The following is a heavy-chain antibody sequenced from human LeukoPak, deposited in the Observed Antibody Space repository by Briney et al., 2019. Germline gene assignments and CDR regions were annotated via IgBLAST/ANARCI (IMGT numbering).Heavy chain of an antibody. D-gene: IGHD6-13*01. CDR1: GGTFSSYA. V-gene: IGHV1-69*13. CDR2: IIPIFGTA. Sequence: ASVKVSCKASGGTFSSYAISWVRQAPGQGLEWMGGIIPIFGTANYAQKFQGRVTITADESTSTAYMELSSLRSEDTAVYYCARGVIPYSIFDYWGQGTLVTVSS. J-gene: IGHJ4*02. CDR3: ARGVIPYSIFDY.